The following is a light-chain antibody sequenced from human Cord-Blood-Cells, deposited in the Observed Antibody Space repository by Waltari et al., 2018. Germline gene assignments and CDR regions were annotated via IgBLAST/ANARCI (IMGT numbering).Light chain of an antibody. Sequence: DIQMTQSPSSLSASVGYRVTITCRASQSISSSLNWYQQKPGKAPKILIYAASSLQSGVPSRFSGSGAGTDFTLTISSLQPEDFATYYCQQSYSTPPTFGQGTKVEIK. V-gene: IGKV1-39*01. CDR1: QSISSS. J-gene: IGKJ1*01. CDR3: QQSYSTPPT. CDR2: AAS.